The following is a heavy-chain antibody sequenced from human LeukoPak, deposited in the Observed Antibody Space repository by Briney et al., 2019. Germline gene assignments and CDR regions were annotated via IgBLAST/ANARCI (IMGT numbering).Heavy chain of an antibody. CDR2: IYSGGST. CDR1: GFTVSSNY. D-gene: IGHD2-15*01. V-gene: IGHV3-53*01. CDR3: ARGERVAARGDAFDI. Sequence: GGSLRLSCAASGFTVSSNYMSWVRQAPGKGLEWVSVIYSGGSTYYADSVKGRSTISRDNSKDTLYLQMNSLRAEDTAVYYCARGERVAARGDAFDIWGQGTMVTVSS. J-gene: IGHJ3*02.